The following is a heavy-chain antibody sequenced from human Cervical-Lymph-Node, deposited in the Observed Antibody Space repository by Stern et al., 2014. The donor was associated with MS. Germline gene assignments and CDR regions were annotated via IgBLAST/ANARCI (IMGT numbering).Heavy chain of an antibody. Sequence: EVQLVESGGEVKKPGESLRISCKGSGFDFTNYWINWVRQVPGKGLEWMGRIDPSDSYTNFSPSFEGHVTISVDKSINTAYLQWSGLRASDTAMYYCARQFARGPFSPFDVWGQGTTVTVSS. CDR2: IDPSDSYT. D-gene: IGHD3-10*01. J-gene: IGHJ6*02. CDR1: GFDFTNYW. CDR3: ARQFARGPFSPFDV. V-gene: IGHV5-10-1*01.